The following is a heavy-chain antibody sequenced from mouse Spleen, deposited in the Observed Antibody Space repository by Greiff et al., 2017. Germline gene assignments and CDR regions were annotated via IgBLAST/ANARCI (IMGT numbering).Heavy chain of an antibody. J-gene: IGHJ1*01. V-gene: IGHV5-17*02. CDR3: AKTARATYWYFDV. CDR1: GFTFSSFG. Sequence: EVQRVESGGGLVQPGGSRKLSCAASGFTFSSFGMHWARQAPEKGLEWVAYISSGSSTIYYADTVKGRFTISRDNPKNTLFLQMTSLRSEDTAMYYCAKTARATYWYFDVWGAGTTVTVSS. CDR2: ISSGSSTI. D-gene: IGHD3-2*01.